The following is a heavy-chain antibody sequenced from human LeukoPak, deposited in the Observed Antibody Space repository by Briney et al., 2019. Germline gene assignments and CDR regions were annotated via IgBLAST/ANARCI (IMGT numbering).Heavy chain of an antibody. V-gene: IGHV3-15*01. CDR2: IKSKTDGGTT. Sequence: GGSLRLSCAASGFTFSNAWMSWVRQAPGKGLEWVGHIKSKTDGGTTDYAAPVKGRFTISRDGSKNTLYLQMNSLKTEDTAVYYCTTRAVGLSGGSRPFDYWGQGTLVTVSS. CDR1: GFTFSNAW. J-gene: IGHJ4*02. CDR3: TTRAVGLSGGSRPFDY. D-gene: IGHD2-15*01.